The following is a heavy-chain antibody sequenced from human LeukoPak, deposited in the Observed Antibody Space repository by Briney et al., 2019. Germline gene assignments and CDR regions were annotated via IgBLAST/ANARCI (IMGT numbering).Heavy chain of an antibody. CDR3: ARGVIATGGNDFDY. D-gene: IGHD6-13*01. Sequence: SETLSLTCTVSGGSISSSSYCWGWIRQPPGKGLEWIGTMYYSGSTDYNASLKSRVTMSVDTSKNQLSLKVISVTAADTAVYYCARGVIATGGNDFDYWGQGTLVTVSS. V-gene: IGHV4-39*07. CDR2: MYYSGST. J-gene: IGHJ4*02. CDR1: GGSISSSSYC.